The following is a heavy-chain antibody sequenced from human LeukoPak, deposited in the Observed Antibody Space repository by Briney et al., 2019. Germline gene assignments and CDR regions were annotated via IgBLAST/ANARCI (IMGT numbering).Heavy chain of an antibody. J-gene: IGHJ6*03. CDR2: ISYDGTNK. Sequence: GGSLRLSCAASGFTFGAYAMHWVRQTPGKGLEWVALISYDGTNKYYADSVKGRFTISRDNSKNTQSLQMNNLRAEDTAVYHCARDYTNFPYYYYYYMDVWGKGTTVSVSS. CDR3: ARDYTNFPYYYYYYMDV. CDR1: GFTFGAYA. D-gene: IGHD4-11*01. V-gene: IGHV3-30*04.